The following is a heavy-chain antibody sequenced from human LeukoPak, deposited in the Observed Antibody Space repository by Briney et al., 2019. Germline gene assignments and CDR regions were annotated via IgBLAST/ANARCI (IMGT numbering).Heavy chain of an antibody. V-gene: IGHV3-33*01. Sequence: PGRSLRLSCVASGFTFRNYGMHWVRQAPGKGLEWVAVIWYDGSNKYYADSVKGQFTISRDNSKNTLYLQMNSLRAEDTAVYYCARDGCGSTSCYHYELTSWGQGTLVTVSS. CDR1: GFTFRNYG. D-gene: IGHD2-2*01. CDR2: IWYDGSNK. J-gene: IGHJ5*02. CDR3: ARDGCGSTSCYHYELTS.